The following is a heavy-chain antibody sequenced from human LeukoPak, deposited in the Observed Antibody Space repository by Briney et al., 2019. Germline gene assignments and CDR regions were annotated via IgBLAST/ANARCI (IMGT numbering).Heavy chain of an antibody. CDR1: GGSISSYY. D-gene: IGHD3-3*01. J-gene: IGHJ4*02. CDR3: ARDAFEYYDFWSGYRD. Sequence: SETLSLTCTVSGGSISSYYWSWIRQPPGKGLEWIGYIYYSGSTNYNPSLKSRVTISVDTSKNQFSLKLSSVTAADTAVYYCARDAFEYYDFWSGYRDWGQGTLVTASS. CDR2: IYYSGST. V-gene: IGHV4-59*01.